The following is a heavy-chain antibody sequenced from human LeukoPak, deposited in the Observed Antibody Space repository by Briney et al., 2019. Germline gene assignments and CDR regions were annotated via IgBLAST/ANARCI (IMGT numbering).Heavy chain of an antibody. V-gene: IGHV4-34*01. CDR2: INHSGST. D-gene: IGHD2-2*01. CDR1: GGSISSYY. CDR3: ARGYSPIVVVPAAPIRWFDP. J-gene: IGHJ5*02. Sequence: SETLSLTCTVSGGSISSYYWSWIRQPPGKGLEWIGEINHSGSTNYNPSLKSRVTISVDTSKNQFSLKLSSVTAADTAVYYCARGYSPIVVVPAAPIRWFDPWGQGTLVTVSS.